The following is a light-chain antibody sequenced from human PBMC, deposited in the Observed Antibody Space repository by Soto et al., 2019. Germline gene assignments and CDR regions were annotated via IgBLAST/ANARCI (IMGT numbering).Light chain of an antibody. CDR2: WAS. J-gene: IGKJ5*01. V-gene: IGKV4-1*01. CDR3: QQYYSTPIT. CDR1: QSVLYSSNNKNY. Sequence: DVVMTQSPDSLAVSLGARATISCRSSQSVLYSSNNKNYLAWYQQIPGQPPNLLIYWASTRASGVPDRFSGSGSGTDVTLTISSLQAEEVAVYYCQQYYSTPITFGQGTRLEIK.